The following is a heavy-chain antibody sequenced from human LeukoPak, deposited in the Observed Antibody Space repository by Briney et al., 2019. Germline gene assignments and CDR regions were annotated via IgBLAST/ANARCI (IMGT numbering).Heavy chain of an antibody. CDR2: INPNSGGT. CDR3: ARDHGYCSSISCHLDY. Sequence: ASVKVSCKASGYTFTGYYMHWVRQAPGQGLEWMGWINPNSGGTNYAQKFQGRVTMTRDTSISTAYMELSRLRSDDTAVYYCARDHGYCSSISCHLDYWGQGTLVTVSS. D-gene: IGHD2-2*01. J-gene: IGHJ4*02. V-gene: IGHV1-2*02. CDR1: GYTFTGYY.